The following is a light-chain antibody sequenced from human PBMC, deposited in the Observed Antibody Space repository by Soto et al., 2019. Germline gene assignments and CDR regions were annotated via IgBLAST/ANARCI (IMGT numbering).Light chain of an antibody. CDR3: QQSYNMPIT. J-gene: IGKJ5*01. V-gene: IGKV1-5*01. CDR2: DAS. Sequence: DIQLTQSPSTRSGSVGDRVTLTCLAIQSLNTRLAWYQQRPGKAPKLLIYDASTLESGVPSRFSGSGSGTDFTLTISGLQPEDFATYYCQQSYNMPITFGQGTRLEIK. CDR1: QSLNTR.